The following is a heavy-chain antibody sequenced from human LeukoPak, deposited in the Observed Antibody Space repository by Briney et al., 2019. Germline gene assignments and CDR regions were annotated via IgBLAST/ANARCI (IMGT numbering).Heavy chain of an antibody. CDR2: INPSGGST. D-gene: IGHD6-19*01. V-gene: IGHV1-46*01. CDR3: ARDRAESSSGWPYDY. J-gene: IGHJ4*02. CDR1: GYTFTSYY. Sequence: ASVKVSCKASGYTFTSYYMHWVRQAPGQGLEWMGIINPSGGSTSYAQKFQGGVAMTTDTSTSTAYMELRSLRSDDTAVYYCARDRAESSSGWPYDYWGQGTLVTVSS.